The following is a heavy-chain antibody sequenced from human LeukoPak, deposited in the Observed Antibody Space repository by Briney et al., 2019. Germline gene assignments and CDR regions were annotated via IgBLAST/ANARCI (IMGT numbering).Heavy chain of an antibody. CDR3: ARVQGYYYYAMDV. CDR1: GYTFTGYY. Sequence: ASVKVSCKASGYTFTGYYVHWVRQAPGQGLEWMGIINPSGGSTSYAQKFQGRVTMTRDTSTSTVYMELSSLRSEDTAVYYCARVQGYYYYAMDVWGQGTTVTVSS. J-gene: IGHJ6*02. CDR2: INPSGGST. V-gene: IGHV1-46*01.